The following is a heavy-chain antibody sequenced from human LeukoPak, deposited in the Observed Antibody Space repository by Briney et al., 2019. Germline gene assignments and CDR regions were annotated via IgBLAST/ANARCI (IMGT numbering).Heavy chain of an antibody. CDR2: IKQDGNER. V-gene: IGHV3-7*04. Sequence: GGSLRLSCAASGFTFSSNWMSWVRQAPGKGLEWVANIKQDGNERYYVDSVKGRFTISRDNAKNSLYLQMNSLRAEDTAVYYCTREYYYGSGSYYAGYWGQGTLVTVSS. CDR1: GFTFSSNW. J-gene: IGHJ4*02. CDR3: TREYYYGSGSYYAGY. D-gene: IGHD3-10*01.